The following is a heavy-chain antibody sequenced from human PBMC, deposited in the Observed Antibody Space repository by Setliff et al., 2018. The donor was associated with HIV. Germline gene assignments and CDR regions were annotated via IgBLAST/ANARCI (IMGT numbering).Heavy chain of an antibody. D-gene: IGHD3-10*01. Sequence: ASVKVSCKSSGYTFSQYGISWVRQAPGQGLEWMGWISTYNGQRNYAQKVQGRVTFTTDTSTSTAYMELRSLRSDDTAVYYCARDRPHQHYFELYSFYYMELWGKGTTVTVS. V-gene: IGHV1-18*01. CDR2: ISTYNGQR. J-gene: IGHJ6*03. CDR3: ARDRPHQHYFELYSFYYMEL. CDR1: GYTFSQYG.